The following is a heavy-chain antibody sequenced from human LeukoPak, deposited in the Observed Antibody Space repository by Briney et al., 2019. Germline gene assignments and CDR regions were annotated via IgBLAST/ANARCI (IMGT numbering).Heavy chain of an antibody. D-gene: IGHD2-2*01. Sequence: PGGSLRLSCAASGFTVSSNYMSLVRQAPGKGLEWVSVIYSGGSTYYADSVKGRFTISRDNSKNMLYLQMTSLRAEDTAVYYCARGTPARGIVVVPAAIHWGQGTLVTVSS. J-gene: IGHJ4*02. CDR3: ARGTPARGIVVVPAAIH. CDR2: IYSGGST. CDR1: GFTVSSNY. V-gene: IGHV3-66*02.